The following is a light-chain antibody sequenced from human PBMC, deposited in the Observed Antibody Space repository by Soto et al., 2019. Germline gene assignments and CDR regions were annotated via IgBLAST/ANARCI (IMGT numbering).Light chain of an antibody. Sequence: QSVLTEPPSVSAAPGQKVTISCSGSSSNIGGNSVSWYQQLPGTAPKLLIYDDNKRASGIPDRFSGSKSGTSATLGITGFXTGDEADYYCGSWDSSLSAYVFGTGTKVTLL. V-gene: IGLV1-51*01. J-gene: IGLJ1*01. CDR1: SSNIGGNS. CDR3: GSWDSSLSAYV. CDR2: DDN.